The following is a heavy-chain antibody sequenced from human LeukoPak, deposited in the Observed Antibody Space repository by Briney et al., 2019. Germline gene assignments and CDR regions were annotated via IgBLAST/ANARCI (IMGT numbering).Heavy chain of an antibody. V-gene: IGHV1-8*02. Sequence: GASVKVSCKASGYTFTTYTITWVRQATGQGLEWMGWMNPNSGNTGYAQKFQGRVTMTRNTSISTAYMELSSLRSEDTAVYYCARARSIAAAGTLGYWGQGTLVTVSS. CDR1: GYTFTTYT. D-gene: IGHD6-13*01. CDR2: MNPNSGNT. CDR3: ARARSIAAAGTLGY. J-gene: IGHJ4*02.